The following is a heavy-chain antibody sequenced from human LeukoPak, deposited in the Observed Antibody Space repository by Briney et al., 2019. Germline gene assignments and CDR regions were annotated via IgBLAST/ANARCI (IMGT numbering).Heavy chain of an antibody. CDR3: AGVATTPTATFDY. CDR2: IYYSGTT. Sequence: PSETLSLTCTVSGGSISSGSYYWGWIRQPPGKGLEWIGSIYYSGTTYYNPSLKSQVTISIDTSNNNFSLKLSSVTAADTAVFYCAGVATTPTATFDYWGQGNLVTVSS. D-gene: IGHD4-11*01. J-gene: IGHJ4*02. CDR1: GGSISSGSYY. V-gene: IGHV4-39*02.